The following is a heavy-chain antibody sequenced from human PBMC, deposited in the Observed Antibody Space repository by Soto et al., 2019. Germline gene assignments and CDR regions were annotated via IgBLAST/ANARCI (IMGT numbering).Heavy chain of an antibody. D-gene: IGHD6-19*01. Sequence: SETLSLTCAVSSGSISSSNWWSWVRRPPGKGLEWIGEIYHSGSTNYNPSLKSRVTISVDKSKNQFSLKLSSVTAADTAVYYCATRVKGGWYGDYFDYWGQGTLVTVSS. CDR3: ATRVKGGWYGDYFDY. CDR2: IYHSGST. CDR1: SGSISSSNW. V-gene: IGHV4-4*02. J-gene: IGHJ4*02.